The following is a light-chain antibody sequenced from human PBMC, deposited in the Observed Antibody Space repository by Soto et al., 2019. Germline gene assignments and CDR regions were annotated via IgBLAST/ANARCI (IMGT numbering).Light chain of an antibody. V-gene: IGKV1-39*01. J-gene: IGKJ5*01. CDR2: VAT. CDR1: QSISSC. CDR3: QQSFTTPIT. Sequence: DIQMTQSPSSLSASVGDRVTITCRASQSISSCLNWYQQKPGKAPQLLIHVATTLQSGTPSKFSGGGSGTYFTLTISRLQPEDLATYYCQQSFTTPITFGQGTRLEIK.